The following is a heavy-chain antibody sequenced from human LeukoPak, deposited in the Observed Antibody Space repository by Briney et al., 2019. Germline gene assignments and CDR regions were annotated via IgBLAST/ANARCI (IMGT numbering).Heavy chain of an antibody. CDR2: ISAYNGNT. CDR1: GYTFTSYG. CDR3: ARDQDCSGGSCYGY. V-gene: IGHV1-18*01. D-gene: IGHD2-15*01. J-gene: IGHJ4*02. Sequence: ASVKVSCKASGYTFTSYGISWVRQAPGQGLEWIGWISAYNGNTNYAQKLQGRVTMTTDTSTSTAYMELRSLRSDDTAVYYCARDQDCSGGSCYGYWGQGTLVTVSS.